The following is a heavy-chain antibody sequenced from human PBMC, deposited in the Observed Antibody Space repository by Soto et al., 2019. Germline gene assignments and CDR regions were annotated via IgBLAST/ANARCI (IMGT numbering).Heavy chain of an antibody. CDR1: GFTFSSYG. V-gene: IGHV3-30*18. D-gene: IGHD6-19*01. CDR3: AKDMAGTRNWFDP. Sequence: PGGSLRLSCAASGFTFSSYGMHWVRQAPGKGLEWVAVISYDGSNKYYADSVKGRFTISRDNSKNTLYLQMNSLRAEDTAVYYCAKDMAGTRNWFDPWGQGTLVTVSS. J-gene: IGHJ5*02. CDR2: ISYDGSNK.